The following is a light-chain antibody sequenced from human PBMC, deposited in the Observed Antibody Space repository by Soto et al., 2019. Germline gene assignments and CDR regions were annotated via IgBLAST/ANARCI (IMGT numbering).Light chain of an antibody. CDR2: GAS. CDR3: QQYGTSDRT. V-gene: IGKV3-20*01. J-gene: IGKJ2*01. CDR1: QSVSSSF. Sequence: EIVLTQSPGTLSLSPGERATLSCRASQSVSSSFLAWYQQKPGQAPRLLIYGASSRATGIPDRFSGSGSGTDFTLTFSRLEPEDFAVYYCQQYGTSDRTFGQGSKVEIK.